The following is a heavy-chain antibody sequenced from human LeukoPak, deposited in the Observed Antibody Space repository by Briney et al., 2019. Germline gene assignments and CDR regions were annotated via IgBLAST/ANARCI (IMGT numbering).Heavy chain of an antibody. CDR3: ARVARRFDY. CDR1: GYSISSGYY. J-gene: IGHJ4*02. Sequence: ASETLSLTCTVSGYSISSGYYWGWIRQPPGKGLEWIGSIYHSGSTYYNPSLKSRVTISVDTSKNQFSLKLSSVTAADTAVYYCARVARRFDYWGRGTLVTVSS. CDR2: IYHSGST. V-gene: IGHV4-38-2*02.